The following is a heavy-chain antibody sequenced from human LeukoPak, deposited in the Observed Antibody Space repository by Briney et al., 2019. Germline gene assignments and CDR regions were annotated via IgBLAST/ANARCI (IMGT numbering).Heavy chain of an antibody. CDR2: IYYSGST. CDR3: ARLKGFGELSLIYYYGMDV. Sequence: SETLSLTCTVSGGSISSYYWSWIRQPPGKGLEWIGYIYYSGSTNYNPSLKSRVTISVDTSKNQFSLKLSSVTAADTAVYYCARLKGFGELSLIYYYGMDVWGQGTTVTVSS. D-gene: IGHD3-10*01. V-gene: IGHV4-59*01. CDR1: GGSISSYY. J-gene: IGHJ6*02.